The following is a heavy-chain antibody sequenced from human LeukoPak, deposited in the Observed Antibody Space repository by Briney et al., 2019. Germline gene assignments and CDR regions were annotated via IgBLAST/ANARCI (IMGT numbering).Heavy chain of an antibody. Sequence: GGSLRLSCAASGFTFSSYAMSWVRQAPGKGLEWVSAISGSGGSTYYADSLKGRFTISRDNSKNTLYLQMNSLRAEDMAVYYCAIDYYDSSGLDYWGQGTLVTVSS. V-gene: IGHV3-23*01. CDR1: GFTFSSYA. CDR3: AIDYYDSSGLDY. D-gene: IGHD3-22*01. J-gene: IGHJ4*02. CDR2: ISGSGGST.